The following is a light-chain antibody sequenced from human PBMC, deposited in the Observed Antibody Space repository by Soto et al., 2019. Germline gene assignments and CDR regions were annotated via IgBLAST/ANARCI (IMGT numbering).Light chain of an antibody. J-gene: IGKJ1*01. Sequence: EIVMTQSPATLSVFPGERATLSCRASQSVNGNLAWYQQRRGQAPRLLIYGASTRATGIPARVSGSGSGTAFALTIGSLQSEDFEIYYCQQYHNWPRTFGQGTKVEIK. V-gene: IGKV3-15*01. CDR2: GAS. CDR1: QSVNGN. CDR3: QQYHNWPRT.